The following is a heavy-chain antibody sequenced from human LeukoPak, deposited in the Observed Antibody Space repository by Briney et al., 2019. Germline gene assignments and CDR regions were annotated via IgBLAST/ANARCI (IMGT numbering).Heavy chain of an antibody. D-gene: IGHD6-13*01. CDR1: GGSISSSSYY. CDR3: ARIDSSSWYRGYAVY. Sequence: SETLSLTCTVSGGSISSSSYYWGWIRQPPGKGLEWIGSIYYSGSTYYNPSLKSRVTISVDTSKNQFSLKLSSVTAADTAVYYCARIDSSSWYRGYAVYWGQGTLVTVSS. J-gene: IGHJ4*02. CDR2: IYYSGST. V-gene: IGHV4-39*01.